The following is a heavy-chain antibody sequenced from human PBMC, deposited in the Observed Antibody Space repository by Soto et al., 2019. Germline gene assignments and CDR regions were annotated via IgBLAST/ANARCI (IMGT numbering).Heavy chain of an antibody. CDR2: IYHSGST. CDR3: ARDLYGSGSFYGMDV. J-gene: IGHJ6*02. CDR1: GGSISSSNW. D-gene: IGHD3-10*01. Sequence: PSETLSLTCAVSGGSISSSNWWSWVRQPPGKGLEWIGEIYHSGSTNYNPSLKSRVTISVDKSKNQFSLKLSSVTAADTAVYYCARDLYGSGSFYGMDVWGQGTTVTVS. V-gene: IGHV4-4*02.